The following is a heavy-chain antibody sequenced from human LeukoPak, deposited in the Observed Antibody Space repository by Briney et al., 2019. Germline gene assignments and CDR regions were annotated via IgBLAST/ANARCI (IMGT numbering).Heavy chain of an antibody. CDR3: ASGRYCSSTSCQRGNWFDP. D-gene: IGHD2-2*01. Sequence: ASVKVSCKASGYTFTNYDINWVRQAPGQGLEWMGRINPNSGGTNYAQKFQGRVTMTRDTSISTAYMELSRLRSDDTAVYYCASGRYCSSTSCQRGNWFDPWGQGTLVTVSS. J-gene: IGHJ5*02. CDR2: INPNSGGT. CDR1: GYTFTNYD. V-gene: IGHV1-2*06.